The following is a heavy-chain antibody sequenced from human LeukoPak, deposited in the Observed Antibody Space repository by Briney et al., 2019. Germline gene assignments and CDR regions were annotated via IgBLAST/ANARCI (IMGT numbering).Heavy chain of an antibody. J-gene: IGHJ4*02. CDR1: GFTFSRYW. D-gene: IGHD2-15*01. V-gene: IGHV3-7*03. CDR3: ARAPYSIGGSCRFDY. CDR2: IKQDGSEK. Sequence: GGSLRLSCAASGFTFSRYWMSWVRQAPGKGLEWVANIKQDGSEKYYVDSVKGRFTISRDNAKNSLYQQMNSQRAEDTAVYYCARAPYSIGGSCRFDYWGQGTLVTVSS.